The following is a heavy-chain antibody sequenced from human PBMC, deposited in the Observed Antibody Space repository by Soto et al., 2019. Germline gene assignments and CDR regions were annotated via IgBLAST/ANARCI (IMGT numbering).Heavy chain of an antibody. V-gene: IGHV4-39*01. J-gene: IGHJ4*02. CDR2: IYYSGST. CDR1: GDSISSRSYY. D-gene: IGHD2-21*02. Sequence: PSETLSLTCTVTGDSISSRSYYWGWIRQPPGKGLEWIGSIYYSGSTYNNPSLRSRVSMSIDTSKDQFSLKLKSVTAADTALYFCARQRTSVVTQDYFVVWGPGSLVTVSS. CDR3: ARQRTSVVTQDYFVV.